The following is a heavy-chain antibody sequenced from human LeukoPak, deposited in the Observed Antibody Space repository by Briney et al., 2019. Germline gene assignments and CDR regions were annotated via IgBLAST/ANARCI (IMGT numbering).Heavy chain of an antibody. CDR1: GGSFRGNY. V-gene: IGHV4-34*01. CDR3: ATGNNTVADY. CDR2: INHSGST. Sequence: PSETLSLTCAVYGGSFRGNYWSWFRQSPGKGLEWIGEINHSGSTNYNPSLKSRLSISEDTSKKQISLKVTSVTAADTAVYYCATGNNTVADYWGQGTLVTVSS. D-gene: IGHD1-1*01. J-gene: IGHJ4*02.